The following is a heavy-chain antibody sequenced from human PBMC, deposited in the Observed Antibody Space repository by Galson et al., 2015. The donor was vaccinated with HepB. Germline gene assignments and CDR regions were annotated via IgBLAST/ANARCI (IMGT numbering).Heavy chain of an antibody. J-gene: IGHJ6*02. CDR2: ISYDGSNK. CDR3: AVAGIVGAPRAYYYYGMDV. CDR1: GFTFSSYA. V-gene: IGHV3-30*04. D-gene: IGHD1-26*01. Sequence: SLRLSCAASGFTFSSYAMHWVRQAPGKGLEWVAVISYDGSNKYYADSVKGRFTISRDNSKNTLYLQMNSLRAEDTAVYYCAVAGIVGAPRAYYYYGMDVWGQGTTVTVSS.